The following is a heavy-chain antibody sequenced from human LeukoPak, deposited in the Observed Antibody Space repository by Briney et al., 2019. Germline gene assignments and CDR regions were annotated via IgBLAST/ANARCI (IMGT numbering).Heavy chain of an antibody. Sequence: GASVKVSCKASGYAFTSYGISWVRQAPGQGLEWMGWISAHNGNTNYAQKLQGRVTMTTDTSTSTAYMELRSLRSDDTAVYYCARETAVAGTFDYWGQGTLVTVSS. J-gene: IGHJ4*02. CDR3: ARETAVAGTFDY. CDR1: GYAFTSYG. V-gene: IGHV1-18*01. CDR2: ISAHNGNT. D-gene: IGHD6-19*01.